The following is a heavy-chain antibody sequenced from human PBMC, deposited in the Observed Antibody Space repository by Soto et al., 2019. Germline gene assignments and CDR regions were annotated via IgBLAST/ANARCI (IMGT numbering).Heavy chain of an antibody. Sequence: PSETLSLTCTVSGGSISSSSYHWGWIRQPPGKGLEWIGSIYYSGSTYYNPSLKSRVTISVDTSKNQFSLKLSSVTAADTAVYYCAGETSSGWYNWFDPWGQGTLVTVSS. D-gene: IGHD6-19*01. CDR3: AGETSSGWYNWFDP. V-gene: IGHV4-39*01. CDR1: GGSISSSSYH. CDR2: IYYSGST. J-gene: IGHJ5*02.